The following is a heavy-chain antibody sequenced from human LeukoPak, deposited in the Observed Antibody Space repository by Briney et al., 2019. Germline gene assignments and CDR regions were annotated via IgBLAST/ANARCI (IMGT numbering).Heavy chain of an antibody. D-gene: IGHD3-22*01. J-gene: IGHJ6*02. CDR1: GFTFSDYY. V-gene: IGHV3-11*01. Sequence: PGGSLRLSCAASGFTFSDYYMSWIRQAPGKGLEWVSYISTSGSTIYYADSVKGRFTISRDNAKNSLYLQMNSLRAEDTAVYYCARRLEYYDSSRRTGYGMDVWGQGTTVTVSS. CDR3: ARRLEYYDSSRRTGYGMDV. CDR2: ISTSGSTI.